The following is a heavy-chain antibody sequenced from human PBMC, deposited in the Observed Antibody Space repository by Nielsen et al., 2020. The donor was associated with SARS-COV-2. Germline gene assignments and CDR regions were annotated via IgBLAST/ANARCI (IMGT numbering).Heavy chain of an antibody. J-gene: IGHJ5*02. V-gene: IGHV3-9*01. Sequence: GGSLRLSCAASGLTFDDYAMHWVRQAQGKGLEWVSGISWNSGSIGYADSVKGRFTISRDNAKNSLYLQMNSLRAEDTAVYYCARDLGGYFDPWGQGTLVTVSS. D-gene: IGHD3-16*01. CDR1: GLTFDDYA. CDR3: ARDLGGYFDP. CDR2: ISWNSGSI.